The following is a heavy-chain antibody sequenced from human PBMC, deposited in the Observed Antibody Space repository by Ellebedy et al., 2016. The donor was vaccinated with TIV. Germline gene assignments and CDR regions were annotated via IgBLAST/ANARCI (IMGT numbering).Heavy chain of an antibody. J-gene: IGHJ4*02. CDR1: GFTFSSYS. CDR3: AREGLWFGDLDY. Sequence: PGGSLRLSCAASGFTFSSYSMNWVRQAPGKGLEWVSSISSTSSFIYYADSVKGRFTISRDNAKNSLYLQMNSLRAEYTAVYYCAREGLWFGDLDYWGQGTLVTVSS. D-gene: IGHD3-10*01. CDR2: ISSTSSFI. V-gene: IGHV3-21*01.